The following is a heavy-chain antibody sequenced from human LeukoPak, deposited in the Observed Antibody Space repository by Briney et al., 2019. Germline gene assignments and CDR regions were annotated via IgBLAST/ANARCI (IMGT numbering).Heavy chain of an antibody. Sequence: SETLSLTCTVSGGSISSNIHYWGWIRQPPGKGLEWIGSICYSGSTYYNPSLKSRATISVDTSKNQFSLKLSFVTAADTAVYYCARRGSSSSTLDYYFDYWGQGTLVTVSS. CDR2: ICYSGST. CDR3: ARRGSSSSTLDYYFDY. D-gene: IGHD6-6*01. CDR1: GGSISSNIHY. J-gene: IGHJ4*02. V-gene: IGHV4-39*01.